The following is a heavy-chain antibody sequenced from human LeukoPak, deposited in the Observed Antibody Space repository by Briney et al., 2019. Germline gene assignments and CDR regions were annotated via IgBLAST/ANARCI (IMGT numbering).Heavy chain of an antibody. D-gene: IGHD3-22*01. J-gene: IGHJ6*02. CDR3: ARDTVYYSSRGYYADYGMDV. V-gene: IGHV3-74*01. CDR1: GFTFSSYW. CDR2: INSDASST. Sequence: PGGSLRLSCAASGFTFSSYWMHWVRHTPGKGLVWVSRINSDASSTSYADSVKGRFTISRDNAKNTLYLQMNSLRAEDTAVYYCARDTVYYSSRGYYADYGMDVWGQGTTVTVSS.